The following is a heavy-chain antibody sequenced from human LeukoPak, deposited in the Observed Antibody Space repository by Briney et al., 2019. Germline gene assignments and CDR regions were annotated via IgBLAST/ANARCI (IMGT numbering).Heavy chain of an antibody. V-gene: IGHV3-30*03. Sequence: PGGSLRLSCAASGFTFSSYGMHWVRQAPGKGLEWVAVISYDGSNKYYADSVKGRFTISRDNSKNTLYLQMNSLRAEDTAVYYCARVTVVTAIPYYYYYMDVWGKGTTVTISS. CDR2: ISYDGSNK. CDR3: ARVTVVTAIPYYYYYMDV. D-gene: IGHD2-21*02. CDR1: GFTFSSYG. J-gene: IGHJ6*03.